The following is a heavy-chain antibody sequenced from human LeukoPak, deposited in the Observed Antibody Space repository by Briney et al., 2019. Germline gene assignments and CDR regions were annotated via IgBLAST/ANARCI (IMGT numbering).Heavy chain of an antibody. CDR2: ICYSGST. CDR3: ARHPFYGDYTGWCFDL. D-gene: IGHD4-17*01. Sequence: SETLSLTCTVSGGSFSSYCWSWIRQPPGKGLEWIGYICYSGSTNYNPSLKSRVTISVDTSKNQFSLKLSSVTAADTAVYYCARHPFYGDYTGWCFDLWGRGTLVTVSS. J-gene: IGHJ2*01. CDR1: GGSFSSYC. V-gene: IGHV4-59*08.